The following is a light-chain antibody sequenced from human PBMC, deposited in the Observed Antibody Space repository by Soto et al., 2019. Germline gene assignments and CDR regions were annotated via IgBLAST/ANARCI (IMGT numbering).Light chain of an antibody. CDR2: LNSDGSH. J-gene: IGLJ2*01. Sequence: QLVLTQSPSASASLGASVKLTCTLSSGHSNYAIAWHQQQSEKGPRYLMKLNSDGSHSKGDGIPDRFSGSRSGAERYLTISSLQSEDEADYYCQAWGSGIGLFGGGTKLTGL. V-gene: IGLV4-69*01. CDR3: QAWGSGIGL. CDR1: SGHSNYA.